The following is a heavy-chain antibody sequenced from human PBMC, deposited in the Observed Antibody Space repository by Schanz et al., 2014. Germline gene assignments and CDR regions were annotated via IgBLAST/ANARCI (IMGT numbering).Heavy chain of an antibody. Sequence: EAQVVESGGGLVQPGGSLRLSCVTSGFTFDENAMHWVRQAPGKGLEWVSGIIWNSGIIGYADSVRGRFTVSRDNGKKSLYLQMNSLRAEDTAFYYCVKAECSGGSCYQFDYWGQGTLVTVSS. CDR3: VKAECSGGSCYQFDY. CDR1: GFTFDENA. CDR2: IIWNSGII. V-gene: IGHV3-9*01. J-gene: IGHJ4*02. D-gene: IGHD2-15*01.